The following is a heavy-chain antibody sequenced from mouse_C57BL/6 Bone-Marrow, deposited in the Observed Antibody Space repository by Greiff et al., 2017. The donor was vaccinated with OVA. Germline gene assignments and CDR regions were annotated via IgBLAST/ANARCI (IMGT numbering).Heavy chain of an antibody. J-gene: IGHJ2*01. D-gene: IGHD2-3*01. Sequence: VHLVESGPGLVAPSQSLSITCTASGFSLTSYGVSWVRQPPGQGLEWLGVIWGDGSTNYHSAHISRLSISKDNSKSQVFLKLNILQTDDTATYYCAKGARDGYYLRLGDWGQGTTLTVSS. CDR1: GFSLTSYG. CDR3: AKGARDGYYLRLGD. CDR2: IWGDGST. V-gene: IGHV2-3*01.